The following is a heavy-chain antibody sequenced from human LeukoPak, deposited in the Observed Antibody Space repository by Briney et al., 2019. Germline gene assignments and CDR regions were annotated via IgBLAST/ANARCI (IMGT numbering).Heavy chain of an antibody. CDR2: IYNSGIT. D-gene: IGHD6-13*01. Sequence: SETLSLTCTVSGGSISSGSYYWSWIRQPAGKGLEWIGRIYNSGITNYNPSPKSRVIMSVDTSKNQFSLKLSSVTAADTAVYYCARGAPGYSTNRGAFDIWGQGTMVTVSS. V-gene: IGHV4-61*02. J-gene: IGHJ3*02. CDR3: ARGAPGYSTNRGAFDI. CDR1: GGSISSGSYY.